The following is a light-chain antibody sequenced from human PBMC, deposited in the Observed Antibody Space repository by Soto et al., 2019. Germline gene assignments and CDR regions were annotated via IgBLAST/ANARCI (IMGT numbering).Light chain of an antibody. CDR2: EVS. V-gene: IGLV2-8*01. CDR3: SSFAGGNKLL. CDR1: SSDVGGYDY. J-gene: IGLJ2*01. Sequence: QSVLTQPPSASGSPGQSVTISCAGTSSDVGGYDYVSWYQQHPGKAPKLMIYEVSKRPSGVPDRFSASKSGNTASLTVAGLQAEDEADYYCSSFAGGNKLLFGGGTKVTVL.